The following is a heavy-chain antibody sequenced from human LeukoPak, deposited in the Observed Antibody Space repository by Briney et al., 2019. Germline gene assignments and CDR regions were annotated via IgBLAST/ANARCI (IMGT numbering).Heavy chain of an antibody. V-gene: IGHV3-74*01. CDR3: ASSPGSLGNFDI. D-gene: IGHD3-16*01. CDR1: GFTFSTYW. J-gene: IGHJ3*02. Sequence: GGSLRLSCAASGFTFSTYWMHWVRQAPGKGLVWVSRIYNDESSINYADSVKGRFTISRDNAKNILYLQMNSLRAEDTAVYFCASSPGSLGNFDIWGQGTMVTVSS. CDR2: IYNDESSI.